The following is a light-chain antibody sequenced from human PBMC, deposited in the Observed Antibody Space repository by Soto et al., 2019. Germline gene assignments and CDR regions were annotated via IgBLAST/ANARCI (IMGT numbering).Light chain of an antibody. V-gene: IGKV1-39*01. CDR1: QSISSY. J-gene: IGKJ2*01. Sequence: DIQMTQSPSSLSASVGDRVTITCRASQSISSYLNWYQQKPGKAPKFLIYAASSLQSGVPSRFSGSGSGTEFTLTISSLQPEDFATYYCQQTCSTPYTFGQGTKLEIK. CDR2: AAS. CDR3: QQTCSTPYT.